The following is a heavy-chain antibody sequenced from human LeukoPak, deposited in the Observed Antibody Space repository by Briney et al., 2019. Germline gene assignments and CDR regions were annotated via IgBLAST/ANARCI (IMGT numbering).Heavy chain of an antibody. Sequence: SETLSLTCTVSGGSINTSTYYWGWIRQPPGKGLEWIGSIYYSGTTYYNPSLKSRVTISVDTSENQFSLKLYSVTAADTAVYYCTRELSGSQDYWGQGTLVTVSS. CDR1: GGSINTSTYY. J-gene: IGHJ4*02. CDR3: TRELSGSQDY. D-gene: IGHD3-22*01. V-gene: IGHV4-39*07. CDR2: IYYSGTT.